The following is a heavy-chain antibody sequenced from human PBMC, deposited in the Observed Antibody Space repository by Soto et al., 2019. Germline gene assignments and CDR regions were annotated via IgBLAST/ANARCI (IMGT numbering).Heavy chain of an antibody. Sequence: QVQLVESGGGVVQPGRSLRLSCAASGFTFSSYAMHWVRQAPGKGLEWVAVISYDGSNKYYADSVKGRFTISRDNSKNTLYLQMNSLRAEVMAVYYCDRRSLAHWGQGTLVTVSS. CDR2: ISYDGSNK. CDR3: DRRSLAH. J-gene: IGHJ4*02. V-gene: IGHV3-30-3*01. CDR1: GFTFSSYA.